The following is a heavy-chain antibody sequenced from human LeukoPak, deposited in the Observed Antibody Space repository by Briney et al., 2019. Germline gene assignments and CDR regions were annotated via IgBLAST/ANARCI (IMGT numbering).Heavy chain of an antibody. J-gene: IGHJ4*02. V-gene: IGHV4-4*07. CDR3: ARMGNPATVTADY. CDR1: GVSISTYY. Sequence: SETLSLTCTVSGVSISTYYWSWIRQPAGKGLEWIGHIYTSGNTYYNPSLKSRVTISLDTSKNQFSLKMNSVTAADTAVYYCARMGNPATVTADYWGQGTLVTVSS. D-gene: IGHD4-17*01. CDR2: IYTSGNT.